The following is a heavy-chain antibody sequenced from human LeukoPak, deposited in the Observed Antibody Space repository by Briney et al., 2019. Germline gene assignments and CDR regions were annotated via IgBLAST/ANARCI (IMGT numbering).Heavy chain of an antibody. CDR2: IYHSGST. Sequence: PSETLSLTCTVSGYSISSGYYWGWIRQPPGKGLEWIGSIYHSGSTYYNPSLKSRVTISVDTSKNQFSLKLSSVTAADTAVYYCASLEWELLLNNWFDPWGQGTLVTVSS. CDR1: GYSISSGYY. CDR3: ASLEWELLLNNWFDP. D-gene: IGHD1-26*01. J-gene: IGHJ5*02. V-gene: IGHV4-38-2*02.